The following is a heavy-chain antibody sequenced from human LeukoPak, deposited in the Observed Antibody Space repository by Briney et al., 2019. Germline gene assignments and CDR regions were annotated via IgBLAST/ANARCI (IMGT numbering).Heavy chain of an antibody. D-gene: IGHD3-22*01. CDR2: IYYSGST. CDR3: ARSGTYYYDSSGYYPRDAFDI. V-gene: IGHV4-39*07. J-gene: IGHJ3*02. Sequence: SETLSLTCTVSGGSISSSSYYWGWIRQPPGKGLEWIGSIYYSGSTYYNPSLKSRVTISVDTSKNQFSLKLSSVTAADTAVYYCARSGTYYYDSSGYYPRDAFDIWGQGTMVTVSS. CDR1: GGSISSSSYY.